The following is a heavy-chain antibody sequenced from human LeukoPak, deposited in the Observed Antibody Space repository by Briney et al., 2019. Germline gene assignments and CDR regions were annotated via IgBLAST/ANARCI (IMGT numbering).Heavy chain of an antibody. Sequence: SETLSLTCTVSGGSISSSSHYWGWIRQPPGKGLEWIGTIYYSGSSYYNPSLKSRVTISVDTSKNQFSLKPSSVTAADRAVYYCARHREVGYFAYADYWGQGTLVTVSS. CDR3: ARHREVGYFAYADY. CDR1: GGSISSSSHY. V-gene: IGHV4-39*01. D-gene: IGHD1-26*01. J-gene: IGHJ4*02. CDR2: IYYSGSS.